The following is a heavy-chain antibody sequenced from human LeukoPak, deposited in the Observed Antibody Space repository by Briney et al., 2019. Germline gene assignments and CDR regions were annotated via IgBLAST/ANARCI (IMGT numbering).Heavy chain of an antibody. V-gene: IGHV3-23*01. D-gene: IGHD1-26*01. J-gene: IGHJ4*02. CDR2: VSGGGNST. Sequence: PGGSLRLSCAASGFTFRSHDMIGLRHAPGEGLEWVSSVSGGGNSTSYADSVKGRFTISRDNSKNTLYLQMNSLRAEDTAAYYCAKDSRVVGNYYFDYWGQGTLVTVSS. CDR3: AKDSRVVGNYYFDY. CDR1: GFTFRSHD.